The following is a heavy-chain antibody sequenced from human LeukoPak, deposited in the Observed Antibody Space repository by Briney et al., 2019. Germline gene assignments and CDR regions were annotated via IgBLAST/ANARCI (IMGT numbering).Heavy chain of an antibody. CDR2: ISSSSSTI. J-gene: IGHJ3*02. V-gene: IGHV3-48*01. CDR3: ARDKKGIQLSNDAFDI. Sequence: PGGSLRLSCAASGVTFSSYSMNWVRQAPGKGVGWVSYISSSSSTIYYADSVKGRFTISRDNAKNSLYLQMNSLRAEDTAVYYCARDKKGIQLSNDAFDIWGQGTMVTVSS. CDR1: GVTFSSYS. D-gene: IGHD5-18*01.